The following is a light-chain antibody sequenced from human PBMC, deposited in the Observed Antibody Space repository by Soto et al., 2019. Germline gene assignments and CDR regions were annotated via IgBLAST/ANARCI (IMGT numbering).Light chain of an antibody. V-gene: IGKV1-5*03. Sequence: DIQMTQSPSTLSASVGDRVTITCRASQSISTWLAWYQQKPGRVPKLLIYKTSSLQIGVPSRFSGSGSGTEFTLTISSLQSEDFAVYYCQQYNNWGTFGQGTKV. J-gene: IGKJ1*01. CDR2: KTS. CDR1: QSISTW. CDR3: QQYNNWGT.